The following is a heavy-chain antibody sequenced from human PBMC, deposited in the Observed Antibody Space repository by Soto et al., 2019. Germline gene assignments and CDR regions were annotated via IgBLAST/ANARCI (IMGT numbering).Heavy chain of an antibody. V-gene: IGHV4-34*01. J-gene: IGHJ5*02. CDR2: INHSGST. CDR1: GGSFSGYY. CDR3: ARDSRASIAAA. Sequence: QVQLQQWGAGLLKPSETLSLTCAVYGGSFSGYYWSWIRQPPGKGLEWIGEINHSGSTNYNPSLKSRVTISVDTSKNQFSLKLSSVTAADTAVYYCARDSRASIAAAWGQGTLVTVSS. D-gene: IGHD6-6*01.